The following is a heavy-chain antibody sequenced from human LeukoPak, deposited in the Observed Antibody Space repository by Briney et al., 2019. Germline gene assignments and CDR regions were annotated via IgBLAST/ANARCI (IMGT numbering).Heavy chain of an antibody. CDR1: GGSFSGYY. V-gene: IGHV4-34*01. CDR2: INHSGST. CDR3: ARAVRYFDWLLQANNWFDP. Sequence: ASETLSLTCAVYGGSFSGYYWSWIRQPPGKGLEWIGEINHSGSTNYNPSLKSRVTISVDTSKNQFSLKLSSVTAADTAVYYCARAVRYFDWLLQANNWFDPWGQGTLVTVSS. J-gene: IGHJ5*02. D-gene: IGHD3-9*01.